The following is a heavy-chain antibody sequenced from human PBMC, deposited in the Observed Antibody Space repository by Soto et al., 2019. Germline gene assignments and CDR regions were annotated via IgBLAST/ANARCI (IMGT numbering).Heavy chain of an antibody. CDR3: AGDNRITIFGVVLDY. CDR2: IWYDGSNK. J-gene: IGHJ4*02. V-gene: IGHV3-33*01. D-gene: IGHD3-3*01. CDR1: GFTFSSYG. Sequence: SLRLSCAASGFTFSSYGMHWVRQAPGKGLEWVAVIWYDGSNKYYADSVKGRFTISRDNSKNTLYLQMNSLRAEDTAVYYCAGDNRITIFGVVLDYWGQGTLVTVSS.